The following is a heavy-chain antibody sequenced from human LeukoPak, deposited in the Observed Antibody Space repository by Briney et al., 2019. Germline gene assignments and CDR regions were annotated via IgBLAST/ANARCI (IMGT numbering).Heavy chain of an antibody. CDR1: GGSISSSSYY. D-gene: IGHD6-13*01. CDR3: ARPRIAAAGPLIY. CDR2: IFYSGST. J-gene: IGHJ4*02. Sequence: SETLSLTCTVSGGSISSSSYYWGWIRQPPGKGLEWIGSIFYSGSTYYNPSLKSRVTISVDTSKNQFSLKLSSVTAADTAVYYCARPRIAAAGPLIYWGQGTLVTVSS. V-gene: IGHV4-39*07.